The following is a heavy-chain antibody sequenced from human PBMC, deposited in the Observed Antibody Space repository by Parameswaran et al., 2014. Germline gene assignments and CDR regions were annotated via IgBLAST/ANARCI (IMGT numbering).Heavy chain of an antibody. J-gene: IGHJ6*02. CDR2: TYYRSKWYN. D-gene: IGHD2-21*02. V-gene: IGHV6-1*01. CDR1: GDSVSSNSAA. Sequence: SQTLSLTCAISGDSVSSNSAAWNWIRQSPSRGLEWLGRTYYRSKWYNDYAVSVKSRITINPDTSKNQFSLQLNSVTPEDTAVYYCARDLAVTHYYYYYGMDVWGQGTTVTVSS. CDR3: ARDLAVTHYYYYYGMDV.